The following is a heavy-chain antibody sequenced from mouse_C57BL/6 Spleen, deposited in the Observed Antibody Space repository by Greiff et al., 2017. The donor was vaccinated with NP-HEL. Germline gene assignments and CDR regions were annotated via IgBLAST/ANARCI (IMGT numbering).Heavy chain of an antibody. D-gene: IGHD2-2*01. CDR2: IDPSDSDT. Sequence: QVQLQQPGAELVRPGSSVKLSCKASGYTFTSYWMHWVKQRPIQGLEWIGNIDPSDSDTHYNQKFKDKATLTVDKSSSTAYMQLSSLTSEDSAVYYCARYGYGFDYWGQGTTLTVSS. CDR1: GYTFTSYW. J-gene: IGHJ2*01. V-gene: IGHV1-52*01. CDR3: ARYGYGFDY.